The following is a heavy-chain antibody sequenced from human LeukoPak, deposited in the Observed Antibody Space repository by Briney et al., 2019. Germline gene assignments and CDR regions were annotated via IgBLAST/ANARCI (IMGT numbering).Heavy chain of an antibody. CDR2: IRYDGSNK. Sequence: GGSLRLSCAASGFSFSSYGIHWVRQAPGKGLEWAAFIRYDGSNKYYADSVKGRFTISRDNSKNTLYLQMNSLRAEDTAVYYCAKDRHTIKGDYFDYWGQGTLVTVSS. D-gene: IGHD3-10*01. V-gene: IGHV3-30*02. J-gene: IGHJ4*02. CDR3: AKDRHTIKGDYFDY. CDR1: GFSFSSYG.